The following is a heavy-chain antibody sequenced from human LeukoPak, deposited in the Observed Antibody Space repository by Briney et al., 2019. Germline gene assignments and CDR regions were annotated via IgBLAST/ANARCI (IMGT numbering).Heavy chain of an antibody. D-gene: IGHD3-10*01. J-gene: IGHJ4*02. V-gene: IGHV1-18*01. CDR2: ISAYNGNT. Sequence: GASVKVSCKASGYTFTSYGISWVRQAPGQGLEWMGWISAYNGNTNYAQKLQGRVTMTRDMSTSTVYMELSSLRSEDTAVYYCARELLYYYGSGSRTESLLDYWGQGTLVTVSS. CDR1: GYTFTSYG. CDR3: ARELLYYYGSGSRTESLLDY.